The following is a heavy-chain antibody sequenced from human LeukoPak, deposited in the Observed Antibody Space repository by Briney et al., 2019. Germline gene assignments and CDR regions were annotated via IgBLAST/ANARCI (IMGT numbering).Heavy chain of an antibody. CDR1: GYTFTNYG. CDR2: ISASYGNT. D-gene: IGHD4-17*01. V-gene: IGHV1-18*01. J-gene: IGHJ3*01. Sequence: GASVKGSCKASGYTFTNYGITWVRQAPGQGLEWMGWISASYGNTYYAQKLQGRVTMTTDTSTNTVYMELRSLRSDDTAVYYCARERPTDNAFDVWGQGTTVTVSS. CDR3: ARERPTDNAFDV.